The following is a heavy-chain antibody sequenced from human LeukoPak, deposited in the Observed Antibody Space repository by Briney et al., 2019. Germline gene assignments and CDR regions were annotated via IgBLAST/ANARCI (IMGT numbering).Heavy chain of an antibody. CDR3: ERGRRVFGVVSLYYYYYYMYV. J-gene: IGHJ6*03. V-gene: IGHV4-34*01. D-gene: IGHD3-3*01. CDR2: INHSGST. CDR1: GGSFSGYY. Sequence: KPSETLSLTCAVYGGSFSGYYWSWIRQPPGKGLEWIGEINHSGSTNYNPSLKSRVTISVDTSKNQFSLELSSVTAADTAVYSCERGRRVFGVVSLYYYYYYMYVWGKGTTVTVSS.